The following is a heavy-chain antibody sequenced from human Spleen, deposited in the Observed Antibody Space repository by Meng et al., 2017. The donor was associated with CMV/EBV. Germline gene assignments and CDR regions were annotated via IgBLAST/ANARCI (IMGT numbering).Heavy chain of an antibody. CDR1: GFTFSTCA. J-gene: IGHJ4*02. CDR3: ARDRSQLAAGIDY. V-gene: IGHV3-33*08. CDR2: IWYDGSKK. Sequence: GESLKISCTASGFTFSTCAMHWVRQAPGKGLEWVAVIWYDGSKKYYADSVKGRFTISRDNSKNMLYLHMNSLRAEDTAIYYCARDRSQLAAGIDYWGQGTLVTVSS. D-gene: IGHD6-6*01.